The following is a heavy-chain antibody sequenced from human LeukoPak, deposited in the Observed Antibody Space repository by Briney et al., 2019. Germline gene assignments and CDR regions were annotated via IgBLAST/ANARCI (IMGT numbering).Heavy chain of an antibody. J-gene: IGHJ3*02. Sequence: GASVKVSCKAPGYTLTGYYMHWVRQAPGQGLEWMGWINPNSGDTNYAQKLQGRVTMTTDTSTSTAYMELRSLRSDDTAVYYCAREYMNDYDDAFDIWGQGTMVTVSS. CDR3: AREYMNDYDDAFDI. CDR2: INPNSGDT. V-gene: IGHV1-2*02. D-gene: IGHD1-1*01. CDR1: GYTLTGYY.